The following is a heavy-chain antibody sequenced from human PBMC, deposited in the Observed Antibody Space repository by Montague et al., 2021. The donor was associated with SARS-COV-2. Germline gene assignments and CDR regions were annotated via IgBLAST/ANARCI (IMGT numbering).Heavy chain of an antibody. D-gene: IGHD6-13*01. CDR1: GFTFSSYS. J-gene: IGHJ3*02. CDR2: ISSSSYI. V-gene: IGHV3-21*01. Sequence: SLRLSCAASGFTFSSYSMNWVRQAPGKGLEWVSSISSSSYIYYAXSVKGRFTISRDNAKNSLYLQMNSLRAEDTAVYYCARPRWDAFDIWGQGTMVTVSS. CDR3: ARPRWDAFDI.